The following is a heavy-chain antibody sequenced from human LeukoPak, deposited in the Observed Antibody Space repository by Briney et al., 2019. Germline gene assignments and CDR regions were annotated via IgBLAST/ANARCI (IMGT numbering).Heavy chain of an antibody. V-gene: IGHV4-59*02. CDR2: VYHTGNT. Sequence: PSETLSLTCTVSGGSVSSYYWSWIRQPPGKGLEWIGHVYHTGNTNYNPSLKSRVTISADTSKNELSLKLSSVTAADTAVYYCARGSYCSGGSCILDYWGQATLVTVSS. CDR1: GGSVSSYY. CDR3: ARGSYCSGGSCILDY. J-gene: IGHJ4*02. D-gene: IGHD2-15*01.